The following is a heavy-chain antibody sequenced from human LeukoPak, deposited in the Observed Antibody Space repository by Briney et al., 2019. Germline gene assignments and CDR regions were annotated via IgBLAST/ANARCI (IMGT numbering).Heavy chain of an antibody. Sequence: GGSLRLSCAASGFTFSSYGMHWVRQAPGKGLEWVAFIRYDGSHKYSADSVKGRFTISRDNSKNTLYLQMNSLRAEDTAVYHCAKADLAMPPDYWGQGTLVTVSS. CDR2: IRYDGSHK. CDR1: GFTFSSYG. J-gene: IGHJ4*02. CDR3: AKADLAMPPDY. V-gene: IGHV3-30*02. D-gene: IGHD2-2*01.